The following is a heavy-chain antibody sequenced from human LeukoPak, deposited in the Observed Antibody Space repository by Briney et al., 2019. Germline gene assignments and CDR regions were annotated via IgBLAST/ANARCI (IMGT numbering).Heavy chain of an antibody. D-gene: IGHD6-25*01. CDR3: ARGGYSGSYYRFS. V-gene: IGHV3-74*01. Sequence: GGSLRLSCVASGFTFSDFWMHWVRQAPGKGPEWLSRTSKDGSDTFYADAAKGRFTASRDNAKNTVYLQVTNVRPEDTALYHCARGGYSGSYYRFSWGKGTLVTVAS. CDR2: TSKDGSDT. CDR1: GFTFSDFW. J-gene: IGHJ4*02.